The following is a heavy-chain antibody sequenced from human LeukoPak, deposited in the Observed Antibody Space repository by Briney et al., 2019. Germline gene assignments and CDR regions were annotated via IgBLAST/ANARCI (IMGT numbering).Heavy chain of an antibody. J-gene: IGHJ4*02. V-gene: IGHV4-31*03. CDR2: IYYSDST. Sequence: SQTLSLTCSVSGGSVTSGGHYWSWNRQHPGKGLEWNGYIYYSDSTFYNPSLQSRVTISVDASNNQFSLKLSSVTAADTAVYYCARDSYDISGYRHIVYWGQGTLVTVSS. D-gene: IGHD3-22*01. CDR3: ARDSYDISGYRHIVY. CDR1: GGSVTSGGHY.